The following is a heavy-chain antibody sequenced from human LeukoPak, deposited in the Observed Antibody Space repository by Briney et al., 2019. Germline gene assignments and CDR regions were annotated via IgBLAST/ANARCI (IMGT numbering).Heavy chain of an antibody. CDR3: AKWTPAGWFDP. CDR2: IYYSGST. V-gene: IGHV4-59*01. CDR1: GDSSSSYY. D-gene: IGHD6-25*01. J-gene: IGHJ5*02. Sequence: SETLSLTCTVSGDSSSSYYWSWIRQPPGKGLEWIGYIYYSGSTSYNPSLKGRVTISVDTSKRQFSLKLSSVTAADTAVYYCAKWTPAGWFDPWGQGTLVTVSS.